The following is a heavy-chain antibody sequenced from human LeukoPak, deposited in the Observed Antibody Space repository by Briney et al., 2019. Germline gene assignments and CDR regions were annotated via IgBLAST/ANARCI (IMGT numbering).Heavy chain of an antibody. Sequence: PSETLSLTCAVSGGSISSGGDYWSWIRQPPGKGLEWIGEINHSGSTNYNPSLKSRVTISVDTSKNQFSLKLSSVTAADTAVYYCARGREGYNRIQNFDYWGQGTLVTVSS. CDR1: GGSISSGGDY. CDR3: ARGREGYNRIQNFDY. J-gene: IGHJ4*02. CDR2: INHSGST. V-gene: IGHV4-34*01. D-gene: IGHD5-24*01.